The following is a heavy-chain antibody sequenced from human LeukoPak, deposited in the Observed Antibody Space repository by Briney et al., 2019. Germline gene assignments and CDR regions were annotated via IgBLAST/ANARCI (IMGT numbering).Heavy chain of an antibody. CDR1: GYTFTSYD. J-gene: IGHJ4*02. V-gene: IGHV1-8*01. D-gene: IGHD3-10*01. CDR2: MNPNSGNT. CDR3: ARTRPPYGSGSYRFDY. Sequence: ASVKVSCKASGYTFTSYDINWVRQATGQGLEWMGWMNPNSGNTGYAQKFQGRVTMTRNTSISTAYMELRSLRSEDTAVYYCARTRPPYGSGSYRFDYWGQGTLVTVSS.